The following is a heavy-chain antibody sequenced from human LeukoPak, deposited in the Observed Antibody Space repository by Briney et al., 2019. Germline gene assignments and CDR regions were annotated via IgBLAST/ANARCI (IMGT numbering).Heavy chain of an antibody. J-gene: IGHJ3*02. CDR2: ISWNSGSI. Sequence: PGGSLRLSCAASGFTFDDYAMHWVRQAPGKGLEWVSGISWNSGSIGYADSVKGRFTISRDNAKNSLYLQMNSLRAEDTAVYYCARGDHVRIYAESAFDIWGQGTMVTVSS. V-gene: IGHV3-9*01. D-gene: IGHD5/OR15-5a*01. CDR1: GFTFDDYA. CDR3: ARGDHVRIYAESAFDI.